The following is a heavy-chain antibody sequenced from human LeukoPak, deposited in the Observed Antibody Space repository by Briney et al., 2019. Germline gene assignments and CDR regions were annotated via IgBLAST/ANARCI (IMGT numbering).Heavy chain of an antibody. CDR2: LTSDGGST. Sequence: GGSLRLSCAASGFTFSSYDMSWVRQAPGKGLEWVSSLTSDGGSTEYADSVKGRFTISRDNSKSTLYLQMNSLRAEDTAVYYCAKAYHDSGCLIDYWGQGTLVTVSS. J-gene: IGHJ4*02. D-gene: IGHD6-19*01. CDR3: AKAYHDSGCLIDY. CDR1: GFTFSSYD. V-gene: IGHV3-23*01.